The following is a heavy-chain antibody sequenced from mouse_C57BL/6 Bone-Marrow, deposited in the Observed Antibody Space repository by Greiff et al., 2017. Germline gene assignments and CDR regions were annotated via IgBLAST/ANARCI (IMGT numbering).Heavy chain of an antibody. V-gene: IGHV1-69*01. D-gene: IGHD1-1*01. CDR1: GYTFTSYW. CDR2: IDPSDSYT. CDR3: AREGTITTVVAPFDY. J-gene: IGHJ2*01. Sequence: QVQLQQPGAELVMPGASVKLSCKASGYTFTSYWMHWVKQRPGQGLEWIGEIDPSDSYTNSNQKFKGKSTLTVDKSSSTAYMQLSSLTSEDSAVYYCAREGTITTVVAPFDYWGQGTTLTVSS.